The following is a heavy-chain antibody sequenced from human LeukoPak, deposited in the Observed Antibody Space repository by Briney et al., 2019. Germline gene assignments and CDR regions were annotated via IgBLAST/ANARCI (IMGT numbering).Heavy chain of an antibody. CDR1: GGSISSSSYY. J-gene: IGHJ5*02. CDR2: IYYSGST. CDR3: ARDRSYGDYMLLDWFDP. Sequence: PSETLSLTCTVSGGSISSSSYYWGWIRQPPGKGLEWIGSIYYSGSTYYNPSLKSRVTISVDTSKNQFSLKLSSVTAADTAVYYCARDRSYGDYMLLDWFDPWGQGTLVTVSS. V-gene: IGHV4-39*07. D-gene: IGHD4-17*01.